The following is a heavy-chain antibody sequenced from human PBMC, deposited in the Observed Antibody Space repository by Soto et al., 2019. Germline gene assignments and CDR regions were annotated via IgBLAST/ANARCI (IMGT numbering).Heavy chain of an antibody. CDR1: GFTFSSYG. V-gene: IGHV3-30*18. CDR3: ANDLIAAAGIDY. Sequence: QVQLVESGGGVVQPGRSLRLSCAASGFTFSSYGMHWVRQAPGKGLEWVAVISYDGSNKYYADSVKGRFTISRDNSKNTLYLQMNSLRAEDTAVYSCANDLIAAAGIDYWGQGTLVTVSS. CDR2: ISYDGSNK. D-gene: IGHD6-13*01. J-gene: IGHJ4*02.